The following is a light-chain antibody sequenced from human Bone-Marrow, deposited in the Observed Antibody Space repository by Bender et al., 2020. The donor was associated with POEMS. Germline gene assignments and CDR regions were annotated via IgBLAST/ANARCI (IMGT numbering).Light chain of an antibody. J-gene: IGLJ3*02. CDR2: SSH. CDR3: ASWEDSQDGGK. CDR1: SSNIGAHA. Sequence: QSVLTQPPSASGTPGQRVTISCSGGSSNIGAHAVNWYQHLPGTAPKLLIYSSHRRPSEVPDRFSGSRSGTSASLAISGLQSEDEADYDGASWEDSQDGGKFGGGTKRSVL. V-gene: IGLV1-44*01.